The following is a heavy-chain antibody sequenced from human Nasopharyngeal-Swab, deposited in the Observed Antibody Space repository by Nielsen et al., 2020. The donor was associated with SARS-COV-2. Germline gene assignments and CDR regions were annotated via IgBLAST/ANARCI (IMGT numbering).Heavy chain of an antibody. CDR3: ARVGGARGYSYGQFDY. J-gene: IGHJ4*02. CDR2: INPSGGST. Sequence: ASVKVSCKASGYTFTSYYMHWVRQAPAQGLEWMGIINPSGGSTSYAQKFQGRVTMTRDTSTSTVYMELSSLRSEDTAVYYCARVGGARGYSYGQFDYWGQGTLVTVSS. V-gene: IGHV1-46*01. D-gene: IGHD5-18*01. CDR1: GYTFTSYY.